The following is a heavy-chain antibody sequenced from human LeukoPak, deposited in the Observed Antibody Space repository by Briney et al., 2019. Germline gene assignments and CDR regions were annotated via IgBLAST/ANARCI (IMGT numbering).Heavy chain of an antibody. J-gene: IGHJ5*02. CDR3: ARKSLTGTGGGNWFDP. CDR2: VNPNSGGT. V-gene: IGHV1-2*02. Sequence: APVKVSRKASGYTFTGYYIHWVRQAPGQGLEWMGWVNPNSGGTYYAQKLQGRVTMTTDTSTSTAYMELRSLRSDDTAVYYCARKSLTGTGGGNWFDPWGQGTLVTVSS. CDR1: GYTFTGYY. D-gene: IGHD1-7*01.